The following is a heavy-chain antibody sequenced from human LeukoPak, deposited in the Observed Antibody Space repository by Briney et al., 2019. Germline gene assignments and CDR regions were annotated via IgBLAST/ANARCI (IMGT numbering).Heavy chain of an antibody. CDR3: ARAYYSYDAFDI. D-gene: IGHD3-10*01. Sequence: SETLSLTCTVSGGSIDSYYWTWIRQPPGKGLEWIAYIFYSASTNYNPSLKSRATITVDTSRNQFSLKLRSVTAADTAVYYCARAYYSYDAFDIWGQGTMVTVSS. CDR1: GGSIDSYY. V-gene: IGHV4-59*01. J-gene: IGHJ3*02. CDR2: IFYSAST.